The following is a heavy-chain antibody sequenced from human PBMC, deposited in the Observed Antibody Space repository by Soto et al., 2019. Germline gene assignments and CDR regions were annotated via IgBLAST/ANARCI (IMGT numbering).Heavy chain of an antibody. CDR2: INPSGGST. V-gene: IGHV1-46*01. Sequence: GASVKVSCKASGYTFTSYYMHWVRQAPGQGLEWMGIINPSGGSTSYAQKFQGRVTMTRDTSTSTVYMELSSLRSEDTAVYYCARGDRGWEYYYYGMDVWGQGTTVTVSS. CDR1: GYTFTSYY. D-gene: IGHD6-19*01. CDR3: ARGDRGWEYYYYGMDV. J-gene: IGHJ6*02.